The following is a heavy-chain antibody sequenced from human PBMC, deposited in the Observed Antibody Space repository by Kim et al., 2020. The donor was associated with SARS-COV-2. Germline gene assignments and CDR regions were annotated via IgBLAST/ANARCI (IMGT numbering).Heavy chain of an antibody. CDR3: ARGAEWTVD. CDR2: VYYSGIT. V-gene: IGHV4-59*12. Sequence: SETLSLTCSVSGGSISSYYWSWIRQPPGKGLEWIGYVYYSGITNYNPSLNSRVTMSVDTSKNQFSLKLSSVTAADTAIYYCARGAEWTVDWCQGTLVTVS. J-gene: IGHJ4*02. D-gene: IGHD4-4*01. CDR1: GGSISSYY.